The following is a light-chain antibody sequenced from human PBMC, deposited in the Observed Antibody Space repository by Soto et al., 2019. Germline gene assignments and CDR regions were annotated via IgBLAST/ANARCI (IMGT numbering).Light chain of an antibody. V-gene: IGLV2-14*02. CDR3: SSYTTTSKYV. CDR1: SSDVGSYNF. J-gene: IGLJ1*01. CDR2: EGS. Sequence: QSVLTQPASVSGSPGQSITISCTGTSSDVGSYNFVSWYQHRPGKAPKLMIYEGSKWPSGVSNRFSGSKSGNTASLTISGLQAEDEADYYCSSYTTTSKYVFGTGTKLTVL.